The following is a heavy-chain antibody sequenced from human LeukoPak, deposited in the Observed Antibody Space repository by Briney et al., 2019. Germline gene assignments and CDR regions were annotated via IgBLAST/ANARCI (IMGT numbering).Heavy chain of an antibody. J-gene: IGHJ4*02. CDR3: ARCNGAPNWKWLVDY. D-gene: IGHD2-8*01. CDR1: GFTFSSYA. Sequence: GGSLRLSCAASGFTFSSYAMHWVRQAPGKGLEWVAVISYDGSNKYYADSVKGRFTISRDNSKNTLYPQMNSLRAEDTAVYYCARCNGAPNWKWLVDYWGQGTLVTVSS. CDR2: ISYDGSNK. V-gene: IGHV3-30*04.